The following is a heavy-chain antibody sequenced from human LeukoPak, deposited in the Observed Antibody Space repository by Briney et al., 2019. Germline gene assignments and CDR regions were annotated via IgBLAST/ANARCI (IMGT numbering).Heavy chain of an antibody. CDR1: GGSISSYY. J-gene: IGHJ4*02. Sequence: ASETLSLTCTVSGGSISSYYWSWIRQPPGKGLEWIGYIYYSGSTNYNPSLKSRVTISVDTSKNQFSLKLSSVTAADTAVYYCARVLGSGSYSLGALDYWGQGTLVTVSS. CDR2: IYYSGST. V-gene: IGHV4-59*01. D-gene: IGHD3-10*01. CDR3: ARVLGSGSYSLGALDY.